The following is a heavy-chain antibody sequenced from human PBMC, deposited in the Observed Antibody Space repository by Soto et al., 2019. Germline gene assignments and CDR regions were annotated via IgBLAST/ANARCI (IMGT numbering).Heavy chain of an antibody. J-gene: IGHJ4*02. V-gene: IGHV1-18*01. Sequence: QVQLVQSGGEVKKPGAPVTVSCKASGYTFINYHMTWVRQAPGQGLEWMAWINTYNGMTDYAQKFQGRVTMTRDTSTSTAHMELRNLGSDDTAVYFCAKSPRGEMATDWGQGTLVTVSS. CDR2: INTYNGMT. CDR3: AKSPRGEMATD. CDR1: GYTFINYH. D-gene: IGHD5-12*01.